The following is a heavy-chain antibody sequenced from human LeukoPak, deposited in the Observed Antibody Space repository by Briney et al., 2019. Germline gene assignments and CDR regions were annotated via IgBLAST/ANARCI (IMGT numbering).Heavy chain of an antibody. CDR1: GYTFTGYY. Sequence: ASVKVSCKASGYTFTGYYMHWVRQAPGQGLEWMGWINPDSGGTKYAQKFQGRVTMTRDTSISTAYMELSRLRSDDTAVYYCARSFGRRDIVATIGTYYFDYWGQGTLVTVSS. CDR2: INPDSGGT. J-gene: IGHJ4*02. V-gene: IGHV1-2*02. D-gene: IGHD5-12*01. CDR3: ARSFGRRDIVATIGTYYFDY.